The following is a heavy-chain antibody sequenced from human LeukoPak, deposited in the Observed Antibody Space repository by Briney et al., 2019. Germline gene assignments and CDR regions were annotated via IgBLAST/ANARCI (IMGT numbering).Heavy chain of an antibody. Sequence: ASVKVSCKASGYTFTSYDINWVRQATGQGLEWMGWMNPNSGNTGYAQKFQGRVTMTRNTSISTAYMELSSLRSEDTAVYYCARDWSDFWSGYYTDWGQGTLVTVSP. D-gene: IGHD3-3*01. J-gene: IGHJ4*02. CDR3: ARDWSDFWSGYYTD. CDR1: GYTFTSYD. CDR2: MNPNSGNT. V-gene: IGHV1-8*01.